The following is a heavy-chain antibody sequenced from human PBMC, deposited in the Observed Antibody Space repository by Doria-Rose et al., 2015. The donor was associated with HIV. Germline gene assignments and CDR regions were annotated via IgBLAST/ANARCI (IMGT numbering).Heavy chain of an antibody. CDR1: GASVSSRGYY. J-gene: IGHJ4*02. Sequence: GPGLVKPSETLSLTCSLSGASVSSRGYYWNWIHQVPGKGLESLGYTYYTGTSDYSPSLKSRLNMAVDTSKNQFSLKLSFVTVADTAVYYCARMGSYRELDYWGQGALGIGSA. CDR3: ARMGSYRELDY. V-gene: IGHV4-31*03. CDR2: TYYTGTS. D-gene: IGHD3-16*01.